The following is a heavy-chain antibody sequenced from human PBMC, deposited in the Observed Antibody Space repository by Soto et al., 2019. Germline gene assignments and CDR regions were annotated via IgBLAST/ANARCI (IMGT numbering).Heavy chain of an antibody. CDR2: IDWDDDK. J-gene: IGHJ4*02. CDR3: ARIRYFDQYYFDY. CDR1: GCSLSTSGMC. V-gene: IGHV2-70*01. Sequence: GPTRVNPTQTLTVTCTFSGCSLSTSGMCVSWIRQPPGKALEWLALIDWDDDKYYSTSLKTRLTISKDTSKNQVVLTMTNMDPVDTATYYCARIRYFDQYYFDYWGQGTLVTVSS. D-gene: IGHD3-9*01.